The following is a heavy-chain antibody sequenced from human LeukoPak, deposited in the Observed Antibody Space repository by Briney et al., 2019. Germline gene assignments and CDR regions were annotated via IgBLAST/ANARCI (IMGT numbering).Heavy chain of an antibody. CDR1: GDSISGFY. CDR2: IYYSGST. D-gene: IGHD3-3*01. V-gene: IGHV4-59*01. CDR3: ARGTYYDFWSGYYNFDY. J-gene: IGHJ4*02. Sequence: SETLSLTCTVSGDSISGFYWSWIRQPPGKGLEWIGYIYYSGSTNYNPSLKSRVTISVDTSKNQFSLKLSSVTAADTAVYCCARGTYYDFWSGYYNFDYWGQGTLVTVSS.